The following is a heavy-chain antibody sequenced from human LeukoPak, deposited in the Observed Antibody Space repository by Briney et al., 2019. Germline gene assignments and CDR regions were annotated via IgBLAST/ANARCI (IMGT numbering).Heavy chain of an antibody. D-gene: IGHD3-16*01. CDR2: IWYDGSNQ. V-gene: IGHV3-33*06. CDR1: GFTFSSYG. CDR3: AKGDSYDPFEH. J-gene: IGHJ4*02. Sequence: GRSLRLSCTASGFTFSSYGMHWVRQAPGKGLEWVAVIWYDGSNQQYADSVKGRFTISRDNSGNTVFLQMNSLRPEDTAVYYCAKGDSYDPFEHWVLGTLVTVSS.